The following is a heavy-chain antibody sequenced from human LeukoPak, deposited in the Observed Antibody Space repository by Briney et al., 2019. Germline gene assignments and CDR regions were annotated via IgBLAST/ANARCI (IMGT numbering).Heavy chain of an antibody. J-gene: IGHJ6*03. D-gene: IGHD1-14*01. CDR2: INPNSGGT. CDR1: GYTFTGYY. CDR3: ASAAGNYYYYMDV. V-gene: IGHV1-2*02. Sequence: ASVKVSCKASGYTFTGYYMHWVRQAPGQGLEWMGWINPNSGGTNYAQKFQGRVTMTWDTSISTAYMELSRLRSDDTAVYYCASAAGNYYYYMDVWGKGTTVTVSS.